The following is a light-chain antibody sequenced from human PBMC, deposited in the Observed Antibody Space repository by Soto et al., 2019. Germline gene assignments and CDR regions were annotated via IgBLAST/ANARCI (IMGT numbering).Light chain of an antibody. Sequence: DIQMTQSPSYLSASAGDRVTITCRASQAIGTNLDWYRQKLGKAPTLLIYDASTLQSGVPSRFSGLGSGTDFALTITSLHPDDSATYYCQQNYTNAYTFGQGTRLEIK. CDR1: QAIGTN. J-gene: IGKJ5*01. CDR3: QQNYTNAYT. CDR2: DAS. V-gene: IGKV1-39*01.